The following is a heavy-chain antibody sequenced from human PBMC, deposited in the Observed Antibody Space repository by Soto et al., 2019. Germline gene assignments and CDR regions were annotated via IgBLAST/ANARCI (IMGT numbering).Heavy chain of an antibody. CDR3: ARVRSGRTAYYYDSSGYGNWFDP. Sequence: ASVKVSCKASGGTFSSYAISWVRQAPGQGLEWMGGIIPIFGTANYAQKFQGRVTITADESTSTAYMELSSLRPEDTAVYYCARVRSGRTAYYYDSSGYGNWFDPWGQGTLVTVSS. CDR1: GGTFSSYA. V-gene: IGHV1-69*13. CDR2: IIPIFGTA. D-gene: IGHD3-22*01. J-gene: IGHJ5*02.